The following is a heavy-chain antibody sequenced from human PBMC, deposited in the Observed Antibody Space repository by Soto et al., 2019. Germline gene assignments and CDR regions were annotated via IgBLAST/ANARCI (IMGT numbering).Heavy chain of an antibody. CDR3: ARGDPLLWFGEKVYYGMDV. CDR2: IYYSGST. D-gene: IGHD3-10*01. V-gene: IGHV4-59*01. J-gene: IGHJ6*02. CDR1: GGSIISYY. Sequence: SETLSLTCTFSGGSIISYYWSWIRQPPGKGLEWIGYIYYSGSTNYNPSLKSRVTISVDTSKNQFSLKLGSVTAADTAVYYCARGDPLLWFGEKVYYGMDVWGQGTTVTVSS.